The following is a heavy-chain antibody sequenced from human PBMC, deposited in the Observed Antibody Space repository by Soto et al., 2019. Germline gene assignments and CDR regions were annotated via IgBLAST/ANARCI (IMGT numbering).Heavy chain of an antibody. CDR1: GFTFSSYG. J-gene: IGHJ6*03. Sequence: PGGSLRLSCAASGFTFSSYGMHWVRQAPGKGLEWVAVIWYDGSNKYYADSVKGRFTISRDNSKNTLYLQMNSLRAEDTAVYYCASSASYYYYYMDVWGKGTTVTVSS. CDR3: ASSASYYYYYMDV. CDR2: IWYDGSNK. V-gene: IGHV3-33*01.